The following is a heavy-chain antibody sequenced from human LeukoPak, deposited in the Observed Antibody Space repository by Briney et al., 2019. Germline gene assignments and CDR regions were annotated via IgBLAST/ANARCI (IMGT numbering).Heavy chain of an antibody. D-gene: IGHD6-19*01. J-gene: IGHJ5*02. V-gene: IGHV1-69*06. CDR2: IIPIFGTA. Sequence: SVKVSCKASGGTSSSYAISWVRQAPGQGLEWMGGIIPIFGTANYAQKFQGRVTITADKSTSTAYMELSSLRSEDTAVYYCARDYSSGWGNWFDPWGQGTLVTVSS. CDR3: ARDYSSGWGNWFDP. CDR1: GGTSSSYA.